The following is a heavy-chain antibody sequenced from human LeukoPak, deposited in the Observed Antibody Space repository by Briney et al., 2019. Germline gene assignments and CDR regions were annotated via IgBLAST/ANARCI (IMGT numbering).Heavy chain of an antibody. CDR2: ISAYNGNT. CDR3: ARSASITDAFDI. V-gene: IGHV1-18*01. Sequence: ASVKVSCKASGYTFTSYGISWVRQAPGRGLEWMGWISAYNGNTNYAQKLQGRVTMTTDTSTSTAYMELRSLRSDDTAMYYCARSASITDAFDIRGQGTMVTVSS. CDR1: GYTFTSYG. J-gene: IGHJ3*02. D-gene: IGHD3-10*01.